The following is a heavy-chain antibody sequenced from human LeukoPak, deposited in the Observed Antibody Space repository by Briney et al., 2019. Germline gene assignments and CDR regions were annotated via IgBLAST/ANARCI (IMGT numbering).Heavy chain of an antibody. Sequence: SCKASGYTLTSYGISWVRQTPGQGLEWMGWISAYNGNTNYAQKLQGRVTMTTDTSTSTAYMELRSLRSDDTAVYYCARDRALFYYGSGSYSIDYWGQGTLVTVSS. CDR2: ISAYNGNT. CDR1: GYTLTSYG. V-gene: IGHV1-18*04. D-gene: IGHD3-10*01. J-gene: IGHJ4*02. CDR3: ARDRALFYYGSGSYSIDY.